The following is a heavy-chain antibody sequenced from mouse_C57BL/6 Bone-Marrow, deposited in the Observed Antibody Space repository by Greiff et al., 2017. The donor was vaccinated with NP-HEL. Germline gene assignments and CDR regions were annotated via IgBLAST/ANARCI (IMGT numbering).Heavy chain of an antibody. CDR2: IDPSDSYT. CDR1: GYTFTSYW. Sequence: QVQLQQPGAELVMPGASVKLSCKASGYTFTSYWMHWVKQRPGQGLEWIGEIDPSDSYTNYNQKFKGKSTLTVDKSSSTAYMQLSSLTSGDSAVYYCARERSTMVTVDYWGQGTTLTVSS. CDR3: ARERSTMVTVDY. D-gene: IGHD2-2*01. V-gene: IGHV1-69*01. J-gene: IGHJ2*01.